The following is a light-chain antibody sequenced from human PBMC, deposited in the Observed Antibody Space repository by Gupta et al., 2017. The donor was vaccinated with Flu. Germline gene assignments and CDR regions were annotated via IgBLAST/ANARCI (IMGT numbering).Light chain of an antibody. CDR2: NDN. V-gene: IGLV1-40*01. CDR3: QSFDSALNVRV. CDR1: SSNIGAGVD. Sequence: QSVLTQPPSVSGAPGQRITISCTGSSSNIGAGVDVFWYQQSPGTAPKLLIYNDNNRPSGVPDRISASMSGTSASLAITGLQAADEGDYYCQSFDSALNVRVFGGGTKVTVL. J-gene: IGLJ2*01.